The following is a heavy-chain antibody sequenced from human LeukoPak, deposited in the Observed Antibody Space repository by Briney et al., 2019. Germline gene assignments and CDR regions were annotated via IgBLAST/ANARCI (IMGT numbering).Heavy chain of an antibody. V-gene: IGHV1-24*01. CDR2: FDPEDGET. CDR3: ARDLGSVTATDY. D-gene: IGHD2-15*01. J-gene: IGHJ4*02. Sequence: ASVKVSCKVSGYSLTELSMHWVRQAPGKGLEWMGRFDPEDGETIYAQNFQARVTMTEDTSTDTAYMELSSLRSEDTAVYCCARDLGSVTATDYWGQGTLVTVSS. CDR1: GYSLTELS.